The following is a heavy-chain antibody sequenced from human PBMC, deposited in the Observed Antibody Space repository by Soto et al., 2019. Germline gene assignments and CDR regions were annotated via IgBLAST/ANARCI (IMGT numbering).Heavy chain of an antibody. Sequence: GGSLRLSCASSGFTFSSYAMSWVRQAPGKGLEWVSAISGSGGSTYYADSVKGRFTISRDNSKNTLYLQMNSLRAEDTAVYYCALQGPSRRAYYYYYYMDVWGKGTTVTVSS. CDR2: ISGSGGST. CDR1: GFTFSSYA. D-gene: IGHD6-6*01. J-gene: IGHJ6*03. CDR3: ALQGPSRRAYYYYYYMDV. V-gene: IGHV3-23*01.